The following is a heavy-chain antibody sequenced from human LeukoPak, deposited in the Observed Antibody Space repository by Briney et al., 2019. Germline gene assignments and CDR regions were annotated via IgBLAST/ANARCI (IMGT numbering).Heavy chain of an antibody. Sequence: PGGPLRLSCAASGFTFSSYEMNWVRQAPGKGLEGVSYISNSATTVYYADSVQGRFTISRDNAKNSLYLQMNSLRAEDSAIYYCARENSGSHLDYWGQGTLVTVSS. CDR1: GFTFSSYE. J-gene: IGHJ4*02. CDR3: ARENSGSHLDY. D-gene: IGHD1-26*01. CDR2: ISNSATTV. V-gene: IGHV3-48*03.